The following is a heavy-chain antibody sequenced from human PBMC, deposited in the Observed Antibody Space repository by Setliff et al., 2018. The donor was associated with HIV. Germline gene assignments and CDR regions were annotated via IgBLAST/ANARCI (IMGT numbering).Heavy chain of an antibody. V-gene: IGHV4-59*08. D-gene: IGHD3-10*01. CDR1: GGSISNYY. Sequence: SETLSLTCTVSGGSISNYYWSWIRQPPGKGLEWIGYIYPIGSPDFPSGNTVYNPSFRSRVTLSLDTSKNQFSLKLTSVTAADTAVYYCARHLRQLFSSDFYFYYYYMDVWGKGTTVTVSS. CDR3: ARHLRQLFSSDFYFYYYYMDV. J-gene: IGHJ6*03. CDR2: IYPIGSPD.